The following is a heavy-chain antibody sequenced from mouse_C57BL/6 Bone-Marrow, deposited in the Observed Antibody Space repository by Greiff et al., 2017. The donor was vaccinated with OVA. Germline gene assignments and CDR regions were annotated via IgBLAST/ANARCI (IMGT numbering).Heavy chain of an antibody. CDR2: ISSGSSTI. V-gene: IGHV5-17*01. CDR3: ARPWLRRGTFAY. CDR1: GFTFSDYG. D-gene: IGHD2-2*01. J-gene: IGHJ3*01. Sequence: EVKLMESGGGLVKPGGSLKLSCAASGFTFSDYGMHWVRQAPEKGLEWVAYISSGSSTIYYADTVKGRFTISRDNAKNTLFLQMTSLRSEDTAMYYCARPWLRRGTFAYWGQGTLVTVSA.